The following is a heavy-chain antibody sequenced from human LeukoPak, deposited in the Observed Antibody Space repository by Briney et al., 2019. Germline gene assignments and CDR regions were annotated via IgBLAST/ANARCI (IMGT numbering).Heavy chain of an antibody. CDR1: GYTFTSYD. Sequence: ASVKVSCKASGYTFTSYDINWVRQATGQGLEWMGWMNPNSGNTGYAQKFQGRVTMTRNTSISTAYMELSSLRSEDTAVYYCARAYDFWSGYYEIDAFDIWGQGTMVTASS. CDR2: MNPNSGNT. J-gene: IGHJ3*02. V-gene: IGHV1-8*01. D-gene: IGHD3-3*01. CDR3: ARAYDFWSGYYEIDAFDI.